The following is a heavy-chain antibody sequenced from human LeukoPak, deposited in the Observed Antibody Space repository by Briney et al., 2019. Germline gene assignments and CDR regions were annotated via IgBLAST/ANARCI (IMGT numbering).Heavy chain of an antibody. V-gene: IGHV3-30*18. CDR3: VKDRVVAAAFGCFQY. D-gene: IGHD6-13*01. J-gene: IGHJ1*01. CDR1: GFTFSSYG. CDR2: ISYDGSNK. Sequence: GGSLRLSCAASGFTFSSYGMHWVRQAPGKGLEWVAVISYDGSNKYYADSVKGRFTISRDNSKNTLYLQMNSLRAGDTAVYYCVKDRVVAAAFGCFQYWGQGTLVTVSS.